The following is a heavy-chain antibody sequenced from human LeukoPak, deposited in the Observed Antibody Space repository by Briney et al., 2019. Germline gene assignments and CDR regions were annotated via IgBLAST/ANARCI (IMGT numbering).Heavy chain of an antibody. CDR2: ISSSGSTI. Sequence: GGSLRLSCAASGFTFSSYEMNWVRQAPGRGRGWVSYISSSGSTIYYADSVKGRFTISRDNAKHSLYLQMNRLRAEDTAVYYCARPYCSGGSCYPHSYYFDYWGQGTLVTVSS. V-gene: IGHV3-48*03. CDR3: ARPYCSGGSCYPHSYYFDY. D-gene: IGHD2-15*01. CDR1: GFTFSSYE. J-gene: IGHJ4*02.